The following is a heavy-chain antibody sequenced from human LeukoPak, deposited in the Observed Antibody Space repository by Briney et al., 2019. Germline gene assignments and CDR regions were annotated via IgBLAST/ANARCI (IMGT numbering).Heavy chain of an antibody. CDR1: GGSISSGGSY. D-gene: IGHD5-18*01. CDR3: ARRSMWIQLWLQR. CDR2: IYYSGST. V-gene: IGHV4-31*03. Sequence: SETLSLTCTVSGGSISSGGSYWSWIRQHPGKGLEWIGYIYYSGSTYYNPSLKSRVTISVDTSKNQFSLKLSSVTAADTAVYYCARRSMWIQLWLQRWGQGTLVTVSS. J-gene: IGHJ4*02.